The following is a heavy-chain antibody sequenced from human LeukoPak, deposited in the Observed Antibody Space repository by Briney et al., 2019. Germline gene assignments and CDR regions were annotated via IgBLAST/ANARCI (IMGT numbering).Heavy chain of an antibody. Sequence: PSETLSLTCTVSGGSISSYYWSWIRQPPGKGLEWIGCIYYSGSTNYNPSLKSRVTISVDTSKNQFSLKLSSVTAADTAVYYCARVLKTLKLSHLRFLNPGGFDYWGQGTLVTVSS. CDR2: IYYSGST. CDR1: GGSISSYY. CDR3: ARVLKTLKLSHLRFLNPGGFDY. D-gene: IGHD3-3*01. V-gene: IGHV4-59*01. J-gene: IGHJ4*02.